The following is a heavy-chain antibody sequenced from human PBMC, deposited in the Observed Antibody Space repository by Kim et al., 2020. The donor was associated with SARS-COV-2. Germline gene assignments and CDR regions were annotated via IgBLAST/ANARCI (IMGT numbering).Heavy chain of an antibody. V-gene: IGHV4-39*01. CDR3: ARRSSSGWYTAYYYYGMDV. CDR1: GGSISSSSYY. Sequence: SETLSLTCTVSGGSISSSSYYWGWIRQPPGKGLEWIGSIYYSGSTYYNPSLKSRVTISVDTSKNQFSLKLSSVTAADTAAYYCARRSSSGWYTAYYYYGMDVWGQGTTVTVSS. CDR2: IYYSGST. J-gene: IGHJ6*02. D-gene: IGHD6-19*01.